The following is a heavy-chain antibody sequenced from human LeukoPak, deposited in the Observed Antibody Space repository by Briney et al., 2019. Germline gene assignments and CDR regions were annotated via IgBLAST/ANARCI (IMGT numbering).Heavy chain of an antibody. Sequence: ASVKVSCKASGYTFTSYAISWVRQAPGQGLEWMGGIIPIFGTANYAQKFQGRVTITADESTSTAYMELSSLRSEDTAVYYCARFYGSGSYLIGYYYYGMDVWGQGTTVTVSS. CDR2: IIPIFGTA. V-gene: IGHV1-69*13. J-gene: IGHJ6*02. D-gene: IGHD3-10*01. CDR3: ARFYGSGSYLIGYYYYGMDV. CDR1: GYTFTSYA.